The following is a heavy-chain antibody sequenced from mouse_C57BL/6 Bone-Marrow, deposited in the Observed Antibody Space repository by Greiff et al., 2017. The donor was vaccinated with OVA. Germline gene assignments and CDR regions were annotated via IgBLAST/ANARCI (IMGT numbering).Heavy chain of an antibody. D-gene: IGHD1-1*01. V-gene: IGHV2-6*01. CDR2: IWGVGST. CDR1: GFSLTSYG. CDR3: ASDRTTVVATGDMDY. J-gene: IGHJ4*01. Sequence: VQLVESGPGLVAPSQSLSITCTVSGFSLTSYGVDWVRQSPGKGLAWLGVIWGVGSTNYNSALKSRLSISKDNSKSQVFLKMNSLQTDDTAMYYCASDRTTVVATGDMDYWGQGTSVTVSS.